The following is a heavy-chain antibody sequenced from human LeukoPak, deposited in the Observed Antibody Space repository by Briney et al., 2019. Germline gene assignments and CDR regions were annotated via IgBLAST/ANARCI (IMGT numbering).Heavy chain of an antibody. J-gene: IGHJ4*02. CDR1: GGSISGYY. V-gene: IGHV4-59*01. D-gene: IGHD2-15*01. CDR3: ARDFCSGGSCYSYFHY. Sequence: PSETLSLTCAVYGGSISGYYWSWIRQPPGKGLEWIGYIYSSGGTNYNPSLKSRVTISLDTSKNQFSLRLSSVTAADTAVYYCARDFCSGGSCYSYFHYWGQGTLVTVSS. CDR2: IYSSGGT.